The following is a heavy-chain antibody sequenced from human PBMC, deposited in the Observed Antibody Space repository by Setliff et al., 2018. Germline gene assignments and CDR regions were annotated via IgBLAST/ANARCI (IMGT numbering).Heavy chain of an antibody. Sequence: GASVKVSCKASGYTFTSYGISWVRQAPGQGLEWMGWINPNSGGTNYAQKFQGRVTMTRDTSISTAYMELSRLRSDDTAVYYCARERALLRYFDWSSYYYYYGMDVWGQGTTVTVSS. V-gene: IGHV1-2*02. CDR2: INPNSGGT. J-gene: IGHJ6*02. CDR1: GYTFTSYG. CDR3: ARERALLRYFDWSSYYYYYGMDV. D-gene: IGHD3-9*01.